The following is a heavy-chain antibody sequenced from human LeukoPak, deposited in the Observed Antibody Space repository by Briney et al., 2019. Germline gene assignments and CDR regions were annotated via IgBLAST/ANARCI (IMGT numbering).Heavy chain of an antibody. J-gene: IGHJ4*02. D-gene: IGHD5-18*01. CDR3: ARGEYSYGSWWFDY. CDR1: GYTLTELS. CDR2: FDPEDGET. Sequence: ASVKVSCKVSGYTLTELSMHWVRQAPGKGLEWMGGFDPEDGETIYAQKFQGRVTMTEDTSTDTAYMELSSLRSEDTAVYYCARGEYSYGSWWFDYWGQGTLVTVSS. V-gene: IGHV1-24*01.